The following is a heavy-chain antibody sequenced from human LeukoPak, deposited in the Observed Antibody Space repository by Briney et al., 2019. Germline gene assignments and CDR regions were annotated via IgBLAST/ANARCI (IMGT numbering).Heavy chain of an antibody. CDR3: AREGFYYDSSLGGYGMDV. V-gene: IGHV3-53*01. CDR2: IYSGGST. CDR1: GFTYNSYT. J-gene: IGHJ6*02. D-gene: IGHD3-22*01. Sequence: GGSLRLSCVASGFTYNSYTMSWVRQAPGKGLEWVSVIYSGGSTYYADSVKGRFTISRDNSKNTLYLQMNSLRAEDTAVYYCAREGFYYDSSLGGYGMDVWGQGTTVTVSS.